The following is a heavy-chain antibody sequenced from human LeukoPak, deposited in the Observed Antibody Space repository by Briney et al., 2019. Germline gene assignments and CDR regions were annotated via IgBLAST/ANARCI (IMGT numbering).Heavy chain of an antibody. CDR1: GFTLSSYA. D-gene: IGHD3-9*01. CDR3: ATNDYDILTGYFY. CDR2: ISYDGSNK. V-gene: IGHV3-30-3*01. J-gene: IGHJ4*02. Sequence: GGSLRLSCAASGFTLSSYAMHWVRQAPGKGLEWVAVISYDGSNKYYADSVKGRFTISRDNSKNTLYLQMNSLRAEDTAVYYCATNDYDILTGYFYWGQGTLVTVSS.